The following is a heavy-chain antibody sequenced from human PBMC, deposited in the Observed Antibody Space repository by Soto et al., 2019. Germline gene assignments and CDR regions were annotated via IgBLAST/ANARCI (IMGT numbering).Heavy chain of an antibody. J-gene: IGHJ3*02. V-gene: IGHV3-9*01. CDR2: ISWNSGSI. Sequence: GGSLRLSCAASGFTFDDYAMHWVRQAPGKGLEWVSGISWNSGSIGYADSVKGRFTISRDNAKNSLYLQMNSLRAEDTALYYCAKALIAVADSHYDAFDIWGQGTMVTV. CDR3: AKALIAVADSHYDAFDI. CDR1: GFTFDDYA. D-gene: IGHD6-19*01.